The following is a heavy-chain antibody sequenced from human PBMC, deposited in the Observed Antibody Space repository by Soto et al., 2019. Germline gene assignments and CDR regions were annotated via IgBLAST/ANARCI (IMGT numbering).Heavy chain of an antibody. CDR3: AKAQDTASVTIFGVVIIPVFDY. J-gene: IGHJ4*02. D-gene: IGHD3-3*01. CDR1: GFTFDDYA. V-gene: IGHV3-9*01. CDR2: ISWNSGSI. Sequence: GGSLRLSCAASGFTFDDYAMHWVRQAPGKGLEWVSGISWNSGSIGYADSVKGRFTISRDNAKNSLYLQMNSLRAEDTALYYCAKAQDTASVTIFGVVIIPVFDYWGQGTLVTVSS.